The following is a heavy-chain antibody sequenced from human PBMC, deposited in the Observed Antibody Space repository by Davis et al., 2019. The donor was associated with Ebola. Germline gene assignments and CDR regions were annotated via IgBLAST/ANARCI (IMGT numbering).Heavy chain of an antibody. J-gene: IGHJ4*02. CDR1: GGSIGSYY. CDR3: ARDNYFDSRGYYRLDY. D-gene: IGHD3-22*01. CDR2: VFHTGVT. V-gene: IGHV4-59*01. Sequence: PSETLSLTCSVSGGSIGSYYWTWIRQPPGKGLEWIGYVFHTGVTFYNPDLKGRVSISVDTSKNQFSLKLSSVTAADTAVYYCARDNYFDSRGYYRLDYWGQGTLVTVSS.